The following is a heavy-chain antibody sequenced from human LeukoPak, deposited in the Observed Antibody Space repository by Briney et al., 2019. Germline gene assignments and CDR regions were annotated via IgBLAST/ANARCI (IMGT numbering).Heavy chain of an antibody. J-gene: IGHJ5*02. CDR2: INHSGST. CDR1: GGSFSGYY. D-gene: IGHD3-22*01. Sequence: PSETLSPTCAVSGGSFSGYYWSWIRQPPGKGLEWIGEINHSGSTNYNLSLKSRVTISVDTSKNKFSLKLSSVTAADTAVYYCARTYYYDSSGYYYFWFDPWGQGTLVTVSS. CDR3: ARTYYYDSSGYYYFWFDP. V-gene: IGHV4-34*01.